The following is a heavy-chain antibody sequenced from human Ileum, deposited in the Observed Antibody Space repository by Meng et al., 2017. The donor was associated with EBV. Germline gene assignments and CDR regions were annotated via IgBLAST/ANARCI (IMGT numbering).Heavy chain of an antibody. D-gene: IGHD6-13*01. J-gene: IGHJ4*02. CDR2: ISTNTGNP. CDR3: VRDSGYTRSWSGDY. Sequence: GQLLQSGSELKKPWASVKVSCKASGYTFTRNAINWVRQAPGQGLEWMGWISTNTGNPTYAQGFAGRFVFSLDTSVSTAYLQISGLKAEDTAIYYCVRDSGYTRSWSGDYWGQGTLVTVSS. CDR1: GYTFTRNA. V-gene: IGHV7-4-1*02.